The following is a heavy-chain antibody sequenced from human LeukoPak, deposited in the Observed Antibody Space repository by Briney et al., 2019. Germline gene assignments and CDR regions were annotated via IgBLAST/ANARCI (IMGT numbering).Heavy chain of an antibody. CDR2: IYYSGST. CDR3: ARDGWNYYYYGMDV. V-gene: IGHV4-59*01. D-gene: IGHD5-24*01. CDR1: GGSISSYY. J-gene: IGHJ6*02. Sequence: SETLSLTCTVSGGSISSYYWSWIRQPPGRGLEWIGYIYYSGSTNYNPSLKSRVTISVDTSKNQFSLKLSSVTAADTAVYYCARDGWNYYYYGMDVWGQGTTVTVSS.